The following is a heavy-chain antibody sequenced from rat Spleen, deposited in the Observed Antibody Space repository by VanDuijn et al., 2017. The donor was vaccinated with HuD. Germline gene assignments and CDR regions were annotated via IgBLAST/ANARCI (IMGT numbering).Heavy chain of an antibody. V-gene: IGHV5-7*01. D-gene: IGHD1-2*01. CDR3: ARQPIAAPFDY. CDR1: GFTFSDHN. Sequence: EVQLVESGGGLVQPGRSLKLSCAASGFTFSDHNMAWVRQAPRKGLEWVSSVSSDGINTYYPDSVKGRFTISRDNAKSILYLQMDSLRSEDTATYYCARQPIAAPFDYWGQGVMVTVSS. J-gene: IGHJ2*01. CDR2: VSSDGINT.